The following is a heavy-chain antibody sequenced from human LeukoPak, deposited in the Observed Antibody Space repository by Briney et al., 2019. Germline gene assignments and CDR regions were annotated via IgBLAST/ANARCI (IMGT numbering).Heavy chain of an antibody. D-gene: IGHD3-10*01. J-gene: IGHJ4*02. CDR3: ARVGRSGGVFDS. V-gene: IGHV3-74*01. Sequence: GGSLRLSCAASGFTFRSDWMHWVRQVPGKGLVWVSRINTDGSSTNYADSVKGRFTISRDNAKNTLYLQMNSLRAEDTAVYYCARVGRSGGVFDSWGQGTLVTVSS. CDR2: INTDGSST. CDR1: GFTFRSDW.